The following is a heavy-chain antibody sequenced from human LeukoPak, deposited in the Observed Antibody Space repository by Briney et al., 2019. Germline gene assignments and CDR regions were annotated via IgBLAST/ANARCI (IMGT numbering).Heavy chain of an antibody. V-gene: IGHV1-2*02. CDR3: ASVYSTGWNFEY. CDR1: GYTFTGYY. Sequence: ASVKVSCKASGYTFTGYYMHWVRQAPGQGLEWMGWINPNSGVTNYALKFQGRVTLTRATSLSTAYMELSGLISDDTAVYYCASVYSTGWNFEYWGQGTLVTVSS. CDR2: INPNSGVT. D-gene: IGHD6-19*01. J-gene: IGHJ4*02.